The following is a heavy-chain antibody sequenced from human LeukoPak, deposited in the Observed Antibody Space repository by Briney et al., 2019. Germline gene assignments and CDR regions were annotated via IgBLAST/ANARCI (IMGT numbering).Heavy chain of an antibody. CDR1: GGTFSSYA. Sequence: SVKVSCKASGGTFSSYAISWVRQAPGQGLEWMGGIIPIFGTANYAQKFQGRVTITADESTSTAYMELSSLRSEDTAVYYCARSHEMATKFDPWGQGTLVSVSS. CDR2: IIPIFGTA. J-gene: IGHJ5*02. CDR3: ARSHEMATKFDP. V-gene: IGHV1-69*13. D-gene: IGHD5-24*01.